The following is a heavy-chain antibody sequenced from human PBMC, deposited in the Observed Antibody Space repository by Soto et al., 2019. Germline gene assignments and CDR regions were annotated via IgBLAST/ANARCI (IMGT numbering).Heavy chain of an antibody. J-gene: IGHJ4*02. CDR3: AISTGLGYSSGWYDIDY. Sequence: ASVKVSCKASGYTFTGYYMHWVRQAPGQGLEWMGWINPNSGGTNYAQKFQGWVTMTRDTSVSTAYMELSRLRSDDTAVYYCAISTGLGYSSGWYDIDYWGQGTLVTVSS. CDR1: GYTFTGYY. CDR2: INPNSGGT. V-gene: IGHV1-2*04. D-gene: IGHD6-19*01.